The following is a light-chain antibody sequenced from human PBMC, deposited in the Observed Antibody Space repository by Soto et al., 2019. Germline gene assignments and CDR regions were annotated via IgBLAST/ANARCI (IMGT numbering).Light chain of an antibody. V-gene: IGKV1-17*01. Sequence: DIQMTQSPSSLSASVGDRVTITCRASRDIRADLGWFQQKPGKAPKRLIYAASSLQSGVPSRFSGSGSGREYTLTIGSLQPEDFATYFCLQYNDYPPTFGQGSKVEIK. J-gene: IGKJ1*01. CDR1: RDIRAD. CDR2: AAS. CDR3: LQYNDYPPT.